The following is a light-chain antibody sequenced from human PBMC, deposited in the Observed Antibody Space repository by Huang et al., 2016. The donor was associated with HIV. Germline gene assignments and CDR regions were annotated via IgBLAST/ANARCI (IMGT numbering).Light chain of an antibody. CDR1: QSVGSY. CDR2: DAS. V-gene: IGKV3-11*01. J-gene: IGKJ1*01. CDR3: QQRSNRTPTT. Sequence: EIILTQSPATLSLSPGERATLSCRASQSVGSYLAWYQQKPGQAPRLLIYDASNRATGIPARVSGGGSGTDFTLNIRGLEPDDFAVYFCQQRSNRTPTTFGQGTKVE.